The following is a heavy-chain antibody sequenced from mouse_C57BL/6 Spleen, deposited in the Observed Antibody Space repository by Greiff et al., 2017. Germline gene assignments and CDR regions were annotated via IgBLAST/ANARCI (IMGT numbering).Heavy chain of an antibody. CDR2: ISPGDGDT. CDR1: GYAFSSYW. J-gene: IGHJ2*01. Sequence: QVQLKQSGAELVKPGASVKISCKASGYAFSSYWMNWVKQRPGKGLEWIGQISPGDGDTNSNGKFKGKATLTADKTTSTAYMQLSSLTYEDSAVYFCARRGYGPYYFDYWGQGTTLTVSS. CDR3: ARRGYGPYYFDY. V-gene: IGHV1-80*01. D-gene: IGHD1-1*01.